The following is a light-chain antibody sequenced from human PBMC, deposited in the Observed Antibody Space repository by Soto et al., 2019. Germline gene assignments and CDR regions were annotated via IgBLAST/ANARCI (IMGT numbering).Light chain of an antibody. Sequence: EIVMTQSPATLSVSPGETATLSCRASQSIGSDLAWYQQKPGQAPRLIVYGATTRATGIPARFGGSGSGTYLTLFITMQSEDFAVYYCQQYSDWPAVTFGGGTKVDIK. CDR3: QQYSDWPAVT. J-gene: IGKJ4*01. V-gene: IGKV3-15*01. CDR1: QSIGSD. CDR2: GAT.